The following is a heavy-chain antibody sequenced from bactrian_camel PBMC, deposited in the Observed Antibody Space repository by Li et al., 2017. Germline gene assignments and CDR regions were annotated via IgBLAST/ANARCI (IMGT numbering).Heavy chain of an antibody. CDR1: AYTPANVR. J-gene: IGHJ4*01. CDR2: LASDGSS. Sequence: VQLVECGGGSVQAGGSLRLSCAFDAYTPANVRMAWFRQAPGKEREGVASLASDGSSIYANSLKGRFSISKDNARNWLDLQMDSLEPGDTARYYCAADRRRHGPPSLRPGDYSVWGQGTQVTVS. D-gene: IGHD2*01. V-gene: IGHV3S53*01. CDR3: AADRRRHGPPSLRPGDYSV.